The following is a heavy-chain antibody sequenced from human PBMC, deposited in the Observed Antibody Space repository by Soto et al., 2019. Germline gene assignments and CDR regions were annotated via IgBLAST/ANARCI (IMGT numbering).Heavy chain of an antibody. CDR1: GFTFSSYA. D-gene: IGHD4-17*01. CDR3: ARDRGDYKSYYFDY. Sequence: GGSLRLSCAASGFTFSSYAMHWVRQAPGKGLEYVSAISSNGGGTYYANSVKCRFTISRDNSKNTLYLQMGSLRADDMAVYYCARDRGDYKSYYFDYLGQRSLVTVSS. J-gene: IGHJ4*02. CDR2: ISSNGGGT. V-gene: IGHV3-64*01.